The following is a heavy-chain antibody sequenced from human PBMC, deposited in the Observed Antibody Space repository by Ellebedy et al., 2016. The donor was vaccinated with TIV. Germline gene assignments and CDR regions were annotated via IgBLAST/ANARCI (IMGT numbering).Heavy chain of an antibody. J-gene: IGHJ4*02. V-gene: IGHV4-59*01. D-gene: IGHD2-2*01. CDR1: GDSISSYS. Sequence: MPSETLSLTCTVSGDSISSYSWSWIRQPPGKGLEWIGFIYYSGSTNYNPSLKSRVTISVDTSKNQFSLELSSVTAADTAVYYCARGGASSKYLDYWGQGTLVTVSS. CDR2: IYYSGST. CDR3: ARGGASSKYLDY.